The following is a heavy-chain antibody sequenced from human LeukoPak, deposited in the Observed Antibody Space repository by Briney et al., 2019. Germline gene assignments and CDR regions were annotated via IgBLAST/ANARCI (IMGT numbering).Heavy chain of an antibody. J-gene: IGHJ3*02. V-gene: IGHV4-59*01. CDR1: GGSISSYY. CDR2: IYYSGST. Sequence: PSETLSLTCTVSGGSISSYYWSWIRQPPGKGLEWIGYIYYSGSTNYNPSLKSRVTISVDTSKNQFSLKLSSVTAADTAVYYCARVAARPRGFLFDIWGQGTMVTVSS. D-gene: IGHD6-6*01. CDR3: ARVAARPRGFLFDI.